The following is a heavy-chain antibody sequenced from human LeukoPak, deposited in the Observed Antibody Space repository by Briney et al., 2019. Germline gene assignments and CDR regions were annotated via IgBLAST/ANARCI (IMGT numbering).Heavy chain of an antibody. CDR2: INSDGSST. CDR3: ARVAGGSSPYYFDY. J-gene: IGHJ4*02. V-gene: IGHV3-74*01. CDR1: GFTFSSYW. Sequence: GGSPRLSCAASGFTFSSYWMHWVRQAPGKGLVWVSRINSDGSSTSYADSVKGLFTISRDTAKNTLYLQMNSLRAEDTAVYYCARVAGGSSPYYFDYWGRGTLVTVSS. D-gene: IGHD6-13*01.